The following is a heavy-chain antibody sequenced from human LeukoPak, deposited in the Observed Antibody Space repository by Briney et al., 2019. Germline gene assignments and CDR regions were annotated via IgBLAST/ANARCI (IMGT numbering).Heavy chain of an antibody. D-gene: IGHD7-27*01. CDR1: GGSISSSS. CDR2: LDYSGST. Sequence: SQTLSLTCTVSGGSISSSSWSCIRQPPGKGLEWIGYLDYSGSTNYNPSLKSRVTISVDTSKNHFSLKLSSVTAADTAVYYCAGGWGFNDYWGQGTLVTVSS. CDR3: AGGWGFNDY. V-gene: IGHV4-59*01. J-gene: IGHJ4*02.